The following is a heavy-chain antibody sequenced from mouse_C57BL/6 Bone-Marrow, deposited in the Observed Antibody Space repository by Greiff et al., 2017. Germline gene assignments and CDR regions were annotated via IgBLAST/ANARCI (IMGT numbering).Heavy chain of an antibody. V-gene: IGHV1-52*01. D-gene: IGHD1-3*01. J-gene: IGHJ4*01. CDR2: IDPSDSET. CDR3: ARESLKRAMDY. CDR1: GYTFTSYW. Sequence: QVQLQQPGAELVRPGSSVKLSCKASGYTFTSYWMHWVKQRPIQGLEWIGNIDPSDSETHYNQKFKDKATLTVDKSSSTAYMQLSSLTSEASAVYYCARESLKRAMDYWGQGTSVTVSS.